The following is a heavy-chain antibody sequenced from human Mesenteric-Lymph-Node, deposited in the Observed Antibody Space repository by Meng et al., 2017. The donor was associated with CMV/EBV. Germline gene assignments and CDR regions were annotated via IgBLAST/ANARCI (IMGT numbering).Heavy chain of an antibody. D-gene: IGHD1-1*01. CDR2: INPNSGGT. V-gene: IGHV1-2*02. J-gene: IGHJ6*02. Sequence: ASVKVSCKTSGDTFSNNAISWVRQATGQGLEWMGWINPNSGGTNYAQKFQGRVTMTRDTSISTAYMELSRLRSDDTAVYYCARARQTGTRNAMDVWGQGATVTVSS. CDR3: ARARQTGTRNAMDV. CDR1: GDTFSNNA.